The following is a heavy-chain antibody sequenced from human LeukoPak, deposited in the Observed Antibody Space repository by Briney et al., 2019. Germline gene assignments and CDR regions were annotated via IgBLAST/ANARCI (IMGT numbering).Heavy chain of an antibody. Sequence: SETLSLTCAVYGGSFSGYYWSWIRQPPGKGLEWIGEINHSGSTNYNPSLKSRVTISVDTSKNQFSLKLSSVTAADTAVYYCARGGRMGTAYGMDVWGQGTTVTVSS. D-gene: IGHD2-21*02. J-gene: IGHJ6*02. V-gene: IGHV4-34*01. CDR3: ARGGRMGTAYGMDV. CDR1: GGSFSGYY. CDR2: INHSGST.